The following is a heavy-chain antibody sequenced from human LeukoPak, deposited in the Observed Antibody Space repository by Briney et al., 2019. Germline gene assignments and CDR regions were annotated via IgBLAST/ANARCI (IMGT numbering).Heavy chain of an antibody. V-gene: IGHV1-46*01. CDR2: INPSGGST. J-gene: IGHJ4*02. Sequence: ASVKVSCKASGYTFTSYYIHWVRQAPGQGLEWMGIINPSGGSTTYAQRFQGRVTMTRDTSTSTVYMELSSLRSEDTAVYYCARGIMTTVAYFDHWGQGILVTVSS. CDR3: ARGIMTTVAYFDH. CDR1: GYTFTSYY. D-gene: IGHD4-23*01.